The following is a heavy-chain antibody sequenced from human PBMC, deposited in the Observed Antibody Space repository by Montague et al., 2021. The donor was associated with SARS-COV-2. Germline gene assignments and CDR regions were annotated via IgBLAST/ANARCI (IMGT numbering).Heavy chain of an antibody. Sequence: SETRSLTCTVSGASVGSSDWGWIRQSPGKGLEWIGYFYSVGSTDYNPSLKSRATISRDTSKNQFSLKVRSVTAADTAVYYCARETMTADAFDMWGQGTMVTVSS. V-gene: IGHV4-59*02. CDR3: ARETMTADAFDM. D-gene: IGHD1-14*01. CDR1: GASVGSSD. CDR2: FYSVGST. J-gene: IGHJ3*02.